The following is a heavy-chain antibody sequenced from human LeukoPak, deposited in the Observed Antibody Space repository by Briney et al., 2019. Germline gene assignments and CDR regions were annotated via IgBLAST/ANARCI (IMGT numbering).Heavy chain of an antibody. Sequence: SETLSLTCTVSGGSISSFYWSWIRQPPGKGLEWIGYIYYSGSTNYNPSLKSRVTISVDTSKNQFSLNLSSVTAADTAVYYCAKTTLARLRYFDYWGQGTQVTVSS. V-gene: IGHV4-59*08. J-gene: IGHJ4*02. CDR2: IYYSGST. D-gene: IGHD1-7*01. CDR3: AKTTLARLRYFDY. CDR1: GGSISSFY.